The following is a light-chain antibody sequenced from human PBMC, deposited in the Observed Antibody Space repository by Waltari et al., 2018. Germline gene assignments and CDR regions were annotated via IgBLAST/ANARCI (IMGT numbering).Light chain of an antibody. CDR2: HTR. Sequence: SYVLTQPPSLSVAPGQPPRTTCGGDNLDSKSVTWYQLKPGKAPVLLVYHTRDRPPQIPDLFAGSNSGNPATLTITRVEAGDEAEYYCQVWHSISDHPGVFGTGTKVTVL. V-gene: IGLV3-21*02. CDR3: QVWHSISDHPGV. CDR1: NLDSKS. J-gene: IGLJ1*01.